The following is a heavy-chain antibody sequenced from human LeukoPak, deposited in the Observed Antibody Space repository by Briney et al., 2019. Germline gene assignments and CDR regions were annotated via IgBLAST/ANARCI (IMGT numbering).Heavy chain of an antibody. CDR1: GFTFSDYS. CDR2: ISTVSTYK. Sequence: PGGSLRLSCSASGFTFSDYSLNWVRQVPGKGLEWVSSISTVSTYKTYADSFLGRISISRDNAKNVLYLDMSRLSAEDTAVYYCAKDQCTRTSCDGYPGYWGQGSLVTVSS. J-gene: IGHJ4*02. D-gene: IGHD2-2*01. V-gene: IGHV3-21*06. CDR3: AKDQCTRTSCDGYPGY.